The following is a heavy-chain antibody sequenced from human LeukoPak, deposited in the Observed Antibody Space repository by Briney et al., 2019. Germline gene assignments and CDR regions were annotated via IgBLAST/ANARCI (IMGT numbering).Heavy chain of an antibody. CDR2: IYYSGST. D-gene: IGHD3-10*01. CDR3: ARDRAPGSVNWFDP. V-gene: IGHV4-59*01. CDR1: GGSISSYY. Sequence: SETLSLTCTVSGGSISSYYWSWIRQPPGKGLEWIGYIYYSGSTNYNPSLKSRVTISVDTSKTQFSLKLSSVTAAGTAVYYCARDRAPGSVNWFDPGGQGTLVTVSS. J-gene: IGHJ5*02.